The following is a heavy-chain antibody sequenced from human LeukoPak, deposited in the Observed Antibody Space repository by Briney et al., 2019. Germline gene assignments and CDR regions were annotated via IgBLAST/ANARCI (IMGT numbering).Heavy chain of an antibody. V-gene: IGHV3-48*01. CDR1: AFTFNSFN. J-gene: IGHJ6*03. CDR2: TIYITSSSTNT. CDR3: TRVRGEYYMDV. Sequence: GSLSLSSAVAAFTFNSFNMKRHRQAQGMGRVWVSYTIYITSSSTNTYYANSAKAPFTFTRDNAKNSLYLQMNSLRAEDTAVYFCTRVRGEYYMDVWGKGTTVTVSS. D-gene: IGHD3-10*01.